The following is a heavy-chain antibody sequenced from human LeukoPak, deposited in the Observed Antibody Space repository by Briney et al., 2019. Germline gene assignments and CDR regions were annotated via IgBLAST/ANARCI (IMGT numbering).Heavy chain of an antibody. CDR2: INYSGST. V-gene: IGHV4-34*01. Sequence: PSETLSLTCAAYGGSFSGYYWSWVRQPPGKGLEWIGEINYSGSTNYNPSLKSRVTISVDTSKNQFSLKLSSVTAADTAVYYCARARPFFDYWGQGTLVTVSS. J-gene: IGHJ4*02. CDR3: ARARPFFDY. CDR1: GGSFSGYY.